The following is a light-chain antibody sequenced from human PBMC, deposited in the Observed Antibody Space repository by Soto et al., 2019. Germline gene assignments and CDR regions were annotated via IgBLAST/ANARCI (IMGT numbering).Light chain of an antibody. Sequence: DIRLTQSPSSLSASVGDRVTISCRASQSISTYLMWYQQKPGKAPNLLIYGASGLQNGVPSRFTGSGSGTEITLTITGLQPEDFGTYYCQQSSITPRTFGQGTKVEIK. J-gene: IGKJ1*01. CDR1: QSISTY. CDR2: GAS. CDR3: QQSSITPRT. V-gene: IGKV1-39*01.